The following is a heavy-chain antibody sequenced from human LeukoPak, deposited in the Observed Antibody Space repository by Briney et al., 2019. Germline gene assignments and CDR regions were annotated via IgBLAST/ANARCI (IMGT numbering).Heavy chain of an antibody. J-gene: IGHJ4*02. CDR3: ARGITIFGVVSHFDY. Sequence: SETLSLTCTVSGGSVSSDYWSWIRQPPGGGLEWVGYIYYRGSTNYNSSLKSRVTISLDTSKNQLSLELSSVTAADTAVYYRARGITIFGVVSHFDYWGQGTLVTVSS. CDR2: IYYRGST. CDR1: GGSVSSDY. D-gene: IGHD3-3*01. V-gene: IGHV4-59*02.